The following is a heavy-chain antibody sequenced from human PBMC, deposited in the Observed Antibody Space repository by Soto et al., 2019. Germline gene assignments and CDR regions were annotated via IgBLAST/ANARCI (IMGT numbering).Heavy chain of an antibody. D-gene: IGHD6-19*01. CDR1: GGTFSSYT. J-gene: IGHJ4*02. Sequence: QVQLVQSGAEVKKPGSSVKVSCKASGGTFSSYTISWVRQAPGQGLEWMGRIIPILGIANYAQKFQGRVTITADTSTSTADMELSSLRAEDTAVSDCGREVSSGRGYFDYWGQGTLVTVSS. V-gene: IGHV1-69*08. CDR3: GREVSSGRGYFDY. CDR2: IIPILGIA.